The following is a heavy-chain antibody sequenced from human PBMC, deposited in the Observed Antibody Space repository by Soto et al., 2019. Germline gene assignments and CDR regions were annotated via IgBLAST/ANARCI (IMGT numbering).Heavy chain of an antibody. Sequence: SETLSLTCTVSGGSISNYYWSWIQQSPGKGLEWIGYIYYSGTTNYNPSRKSRVTISVDTSKNQFSLKLSSVTAADTAVYYCARSDGRYWGQGTLVTVSS. CDR1: GGSISNYY. J-gene: IGHJ4*02. CDR2: IYYSGTT. CDR3: ARSDGRY. V-gene: IGHV4-59*01.